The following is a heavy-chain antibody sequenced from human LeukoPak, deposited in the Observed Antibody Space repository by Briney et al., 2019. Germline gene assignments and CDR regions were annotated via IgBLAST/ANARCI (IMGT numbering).Heavy chain of an antibody. CDR2: IIPIFGTA. J-gene: IGHJ4*02. CDR1: GGTFSSNA. CDR3: ARDGEEMGSYFDY. D-gene: IGHD5-24*01. V-gene: IGHV1-69*13. Sequence: SVKVSCKASGGTFSSNAISWVRQAPGQGLEWMGWIIPIFGTANYAQKFQGRVTITADESTSTAYMELSSLRSEDTAVYYCARDGEEMGSYFDYWGQGTLVTVSS.